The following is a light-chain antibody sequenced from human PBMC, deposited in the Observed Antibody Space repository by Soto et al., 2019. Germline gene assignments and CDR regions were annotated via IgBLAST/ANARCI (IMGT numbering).Light chain of an antibody. CDR2: GAS. CDR1: QSVSSSY. CDR3: QQYGSSPVEYT. V-gene: IGKV3-20*01. Sequence: EIVLTQSPGTLSLSPGERATLSCRASQSVSSSYLAWYQQKPGQAPRLLIYGASSRATGIPDRFSGSGSGTDFTLTLSRLEPEDFAVYYCQQYGSSPVEYTFGQGTKLEIK. J-gene: IGKJ2*01.